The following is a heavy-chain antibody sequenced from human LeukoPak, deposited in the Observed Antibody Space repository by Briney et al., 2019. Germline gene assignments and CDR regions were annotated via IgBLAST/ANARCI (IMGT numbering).Heavy chain of an antibody. CDR1: GGSISSSNW. Sequence: PSETLSLTCAVSGGSISSSNWWSWVRQPPGKGLEWIGEIYHSGSTNYNPSLKSRVTISVDKSKNQFSLKLSSVTAADTAVYYCARGRSAVAGIYDYWGQGTLVTVSS. CDR3: ARGRSAVAGIYDY. J-gene: IGHJ4*02. V-gene: IGHV4-4*02. D-gene: IGHD6-19*01. CDR2: IYHSGST.